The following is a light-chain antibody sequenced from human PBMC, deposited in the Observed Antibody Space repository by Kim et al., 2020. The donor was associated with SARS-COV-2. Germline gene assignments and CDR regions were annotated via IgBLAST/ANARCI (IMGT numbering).Light chain of an antibody. CDR1: QDISNS. CDR2: DAF. CDR3: QQHYIYPLT. J-gene: IGKJ4*01. Sequence: ASAGDRGTITCRASQDISNSLAWYQQKPGKAPELLIYDAFTLQSGVSPRFSGSRSGTDFTLTISSLQSEDFAAYYCQQHYIYPLTFGGGTKVDIK. V-gene: IGKV1-8*01.